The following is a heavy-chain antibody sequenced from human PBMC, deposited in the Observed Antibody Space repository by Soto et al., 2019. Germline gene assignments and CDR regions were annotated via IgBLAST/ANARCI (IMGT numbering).Heavy chain of an antibody. CDR3: ARVGYSYGYQNNWFDP. CDR1: GGSFSGYY. D-gene: IGHD5-18*01. J-gene: IGHJ5*02. CDR2: INHSGST. Sequence: SETLSLTCAVYGGSFSGYYWSWIRQPPGKGLEWIGEINHSGSTNYNPSLKSRVTISVDTSKNQFSLKLSSVTAADTAVYYCARVGYSYGYQNNWFDPWGQGTLVTVSS. V-gene: IGHV4-34*01.